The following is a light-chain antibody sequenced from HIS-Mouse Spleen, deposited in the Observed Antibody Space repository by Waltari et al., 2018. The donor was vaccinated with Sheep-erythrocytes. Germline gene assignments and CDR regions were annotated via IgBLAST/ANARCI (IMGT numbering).Light chain of an antibody. Sequence: QSALTQPRSVSGSPGQSVTISCTGTSSDVGGYNVVHWYQQHPGKAPKLMIYDVSKRPSGVPDRFSGSKSGNTASLTISGLQAEDEADYYCCSYAGSYNHVFATGTKVTVL. V-gene: IGLV2-11*01. CDR2: DVS. CDR1: SSDVGGYNV. J-gene: IGLJ1*01. CDR3: CSYAGSYNHV.